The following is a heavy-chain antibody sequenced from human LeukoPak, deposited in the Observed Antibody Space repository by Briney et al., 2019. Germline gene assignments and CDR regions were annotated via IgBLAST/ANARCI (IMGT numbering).Heavy chain of an antibody. Sequence: SETLSLTCTVSGGSISSSSYYWGWIRQPPGKGLEWIGSIYYSGSTYYSPSLKSRVTIFVDTSKNQFSLKLSSVTAADTAVYYCARDTRSLGVINWFDPWGQGTLVTVSS. D-gene: IGHD2-8*01. J-gene: IGHJ5*02. V-gene: IGHV4-39*02. CDR1: GGSISSSSYY. CDR3: ARDTRSLGVINWFDP. CDR2: IYYSGST.